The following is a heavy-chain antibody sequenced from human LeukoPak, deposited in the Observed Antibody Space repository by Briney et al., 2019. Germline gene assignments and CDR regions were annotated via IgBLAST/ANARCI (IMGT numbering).Heavy chain of an antibody. Sequence: AGGSLRLSCAASGFTFSSYAMHWVRQAPGKGLEWVAIISYDGTNKYYADSVKGRFTFSRDNSKNTLYLQMNSLRAEDTAVYYCARDLSGGGLDYWGQGTLVTVSS. V-gene: IGHV3-30-3*01. J-gene: IGHJ4*02. CDR3: ARDLSGGGLDY. CDR2: ISYDGTNK. D-gene: IGHD3-10*01. CDR1: GFTFSSYA.